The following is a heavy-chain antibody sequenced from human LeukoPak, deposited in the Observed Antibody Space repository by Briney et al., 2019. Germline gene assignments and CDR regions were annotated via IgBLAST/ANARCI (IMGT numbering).Heavy chain of an antibody. CDR1: GYSISSGYY. Sequence: SETLSLTCAVSGYSISSGYYCGWIRQPPGKGLEWIGSIYHSGSTYYNPSLKSRVTISVDTSKNQFSLKLSSVTAADTAVYYCASPAYCSSTSCSSDYWGQGTLVTVSS. D-gene: IGHD2-2*01. CDR2: IYHSGST. V-gene: IGHV4-38-2*01. J-gene: IGHJ4*02. CDR3: ASPAYCSSTSCSSDY.